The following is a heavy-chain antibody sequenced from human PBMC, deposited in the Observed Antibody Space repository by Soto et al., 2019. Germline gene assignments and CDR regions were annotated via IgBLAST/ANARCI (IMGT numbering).Heavy chain of an antibody. J-gene: IGHJ5*02. CDR3: ARDDYKDGGNNWFDP. CDR1: GGSITNYY. D-gene: IGHD3-16*01. V-gene: IGHV4-4*07. Sequence: SETLSLTCTVSGGSITNYYWSWIRQPAGKGLEWIGRMYTKERTNYNLSFKSRVTMSVDTPKNQFSLKLNAVTAADTAVYYCARDDYKDGGNNWFDPWGQGTLVTVSS. CDR2: MYTKERT.